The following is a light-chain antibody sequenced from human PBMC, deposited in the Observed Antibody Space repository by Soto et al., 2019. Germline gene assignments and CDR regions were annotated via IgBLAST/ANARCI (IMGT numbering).Light chain of an antibody. V-gene: IGKV1-39*01. Sequence: DIQITQSPSSLSASVGDRVTITCRASQSFSTDVNWYQQTPGKAPKPLIYSASRLQSGVPSSFSGSGSGTHRTLALSILQPKDFATYCWQRSFGAPRTWGQGAKLEIK. CDR3: QRSFGAPRT. CDR1: QSFSTD. CDR2: SAS. J-gene: IGKJ2*02.